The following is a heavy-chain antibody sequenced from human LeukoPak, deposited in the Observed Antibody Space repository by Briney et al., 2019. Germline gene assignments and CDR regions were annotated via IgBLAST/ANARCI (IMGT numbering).Heavy chain of an antibody. CDR3: AKAGIVGATGYYYYMDV. Sequence: GRSLRLSCAASGFTFSSYGMHWVRQAPGKGLEWVAVISYDGSNKYYADSVKGRFTISRDNSKNTLYLQMNSLRAEDTAVYYCAKAGIVGATGYYYYMDVWGKGTTVTVSS. D-gene: IGHD1-26*01. CDR2: ISYDGSNK. CDR1: GFTFSSYG. J-gene: IGHJ6*03. V-gene: IGHV3-30*18.